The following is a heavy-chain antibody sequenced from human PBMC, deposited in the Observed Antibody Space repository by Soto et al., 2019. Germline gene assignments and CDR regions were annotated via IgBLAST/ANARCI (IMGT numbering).Heavy chain of an antibody. CDR3: ARAYGMDV. V-gene: IGHV4-34*01. CDR1: GGSFSGYY. CDR2: INHSGST. Sequence: SETLSLTCAVYGGSFSGYYWSWIRQPPGKGLEWIGEINHSGSTNYNPSLKSRVTISVDTSKNQFSLKLSSVTAADTAVYYCARAYGMDVWGQGNTVTVSS. J-gene: IGHJ6*02.